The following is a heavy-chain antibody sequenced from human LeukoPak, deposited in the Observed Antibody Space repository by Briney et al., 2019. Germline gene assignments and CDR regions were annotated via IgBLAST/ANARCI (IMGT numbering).Heavy chain of an antibody. Sequence: GASVKVSCKASGYTFTGYYMHWVRQAPGQGLEWMGWINPNSGGTNYAQKFQGRVTMTEDTSTDTAYMELSSLRSEDTAVYYCATPAAAGGTDAFDIWGQGTMVTVSS. CDR1: GYTFTGYY. CDR2: INPNSGGT. CDR3: ATPAAAGGTDAFDI. V-gene: IGHV1-2*02. D-gene: IGHD6-13*01. J-gene: IGHJ3*02.